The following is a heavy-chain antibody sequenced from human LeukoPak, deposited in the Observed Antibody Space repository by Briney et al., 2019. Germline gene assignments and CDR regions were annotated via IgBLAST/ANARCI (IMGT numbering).Heavy chain of an antibody. J-gene: IGHJ3*02. CDR1: GFTFNSYA. V-gene: IGHV3-66*01. CDR2: IYSGGST. CDR3: ARATNSRGAFDI. Sequence: GGSLRLSCAASGFTFNSYAMSWVRQAPGKGLEWVSVIYSGGSTYYADSVKGRFTISRDNSKNTLYLQMNSLRAEDTAVYYCARATNSRGAFDIWGQGTMVTVSS. D-gene: IGHD4-23*01.